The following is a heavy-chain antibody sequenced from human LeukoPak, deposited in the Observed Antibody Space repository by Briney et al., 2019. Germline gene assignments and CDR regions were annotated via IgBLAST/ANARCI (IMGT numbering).Heavy chain of an antibody. CDR3: ARYNGDYPGFDY. D-gene: IGHD4-17*01. CDR2: INPSGGST. CDR1: GYTFTSYY. Sequence: ASVKVSCKASGYTFTSYYMHWVRQAPGQGLEWMGIINPSGGSTSYAQKFQGRVTMTRDMSTSTVYMELSSLRSEDTAVYYCARYNGDYPGFDYWGQGTLVTVSS. J-gene: IGHJ4*02. V-gene: IGHV1-46*01.